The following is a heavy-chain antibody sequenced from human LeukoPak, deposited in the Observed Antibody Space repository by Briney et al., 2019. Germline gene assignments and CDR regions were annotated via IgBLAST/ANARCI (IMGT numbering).Heavy chain of an antibody. CDR3: ARSRRNYYDSSGYYVANYFDY. J-gene: IGHJ4*02. V-gene: IGHV4-34*01. CDR1: GGSFSGYY. Sequence: SETLSLTCAVYGGSFSGYYWSWIRQPPGKGLEWIGEINHSGSTNYNPSLKSRVTISVDTSKNQFSLKLSSVTAADTAVYYCARSRRNYYDSSGYYVANYFDYWGQGALVTVSS. CDR2: INHSGST. D-gene: IGHD3-22*01.